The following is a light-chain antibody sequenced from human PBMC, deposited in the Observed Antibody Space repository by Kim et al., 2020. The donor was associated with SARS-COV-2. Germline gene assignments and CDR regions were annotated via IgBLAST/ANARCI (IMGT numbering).Light chain of an antibody. J-gene: IGLJ1*01. CDR1: KLGDKY. Sequence: SYELTQPPSVSVSPGQTASITCSGYKLGDKYVSWYQQKPGQFPVVVIYQDNQRPSGIPGRFSGSSSGTTVTLTISGVQAEDDADYYCQSADGSGTYVFGTGTKVTVL. V-gene: IGLV3-25*03. CDR2: QDN. CDR3: QSADGSGTYV.